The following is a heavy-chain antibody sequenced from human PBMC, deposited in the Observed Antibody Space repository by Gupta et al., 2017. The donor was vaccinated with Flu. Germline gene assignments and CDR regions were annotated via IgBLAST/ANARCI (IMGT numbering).Heavy chain of an antibody. Sequence: EDSVKGRFTISRDNAKDSLYLQINSLRAEDTAVYYCASDAAYFSFDYWGQGTLVTVSS. CDR3: ASDAAYFSFDY. J-gene: IGHJ4*02. D-gene: IGHD3-16*01. V-gene: IGHV3-7*01.